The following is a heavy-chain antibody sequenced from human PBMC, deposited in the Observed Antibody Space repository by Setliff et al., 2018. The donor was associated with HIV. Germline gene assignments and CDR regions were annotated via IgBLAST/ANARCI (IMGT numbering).Heavy chain of an antibody. CDR1: GYTFSTYS. V-gene: IGHV1-3*01. D-gene: IGHD3-3*02. Sequence: SVKVSCKASGYTFSTYSLHWVRQAPGQSLEWMGWINVGKGDTKYSQAFQDRITITRDTSANTAYMELSSLRSDDTAVYFCARGALLAAFDFDHWGHGTLVTVSS. J-gene: IGHJ4*01. CDR3: ARGALLAAFDFDH. CDR2: INVGKGDT.